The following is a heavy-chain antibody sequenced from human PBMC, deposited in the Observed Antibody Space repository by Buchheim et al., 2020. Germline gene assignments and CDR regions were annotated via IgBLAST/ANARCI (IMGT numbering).Heavy chain of an antibody. J-gene: IGHJ6*02. D-gene: IGHD3-3*01. CDR3: ARALVGAFGVVIMYYYYGMDV. V-gene: IGHV1-46*01. CDR2: INHSGGST. CDR1: GYTFTSYY. Sequence: QVQLVQSGAEVKKPGASVKVSCKASGYTFTSYYMHWVRQAPGQGLEWMGIINHSGGSTSYAEKFQGRVTMTRDTSTSTVYMELSSLRSADTAVYYCARALVGAFGVVIMYYYYGMDVWGQGTT.